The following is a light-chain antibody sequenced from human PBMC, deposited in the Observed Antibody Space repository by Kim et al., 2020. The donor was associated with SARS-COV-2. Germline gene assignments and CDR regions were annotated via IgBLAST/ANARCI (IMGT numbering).Light chain of an antibody. V-gene: IGLV3-21*04. CDR3: QVWDSSSDHRV. Sequence: APGKTASITCGGFNSGSKSVHWYQQKPGQAPVLVIYYDNDRPSGIPERFSGSNSGNTATLTISRVEAGDEADYYCQVWDSSSDHRVFGGGTKVTVL. CDR2: YDN. J-gene: IGLJ3*02. CDR1: NSGSKS.